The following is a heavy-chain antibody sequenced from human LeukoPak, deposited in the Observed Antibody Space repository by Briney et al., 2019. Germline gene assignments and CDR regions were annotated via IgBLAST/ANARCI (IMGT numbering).Heavy chain of an antibody. CDR1: GDSVSSNSAA. CDR2: TYYRSKWYN. J-gene: IGHJ5*02. CDR3: ARDLCTSSSCPNNWIDP. D-gene: IGHD2-2*01. V-gene: IGHV6-1*01. Sequence: SQTLSLTCAISGDSVSSNSAAWNWIRQSPSRGLECLGRTYYRSKWYNNYAMSVKSRITINPDTSKNQFSLQLNSVTPEDTAVYYCARDLCTSSSCPNNWIDPWGQGTLVTVSS.